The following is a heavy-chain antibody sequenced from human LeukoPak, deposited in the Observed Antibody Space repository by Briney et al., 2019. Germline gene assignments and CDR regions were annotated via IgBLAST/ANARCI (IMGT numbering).Heavy chain of an antibody. D-gene: IGHD3-10*01. CDR2: VYYSGST. J-gene: IGHJ6*03. Sequence: SETLSLTCTVSGGSISSSSYYWTWIRQPPGKGLEWIGYVYYSGSTNYNPSLKSRVIISVDTSKNQFSLKLSSVTAADTAVYYCVRAQKGGEQIHTTMVRGSIKDYFYYYMDVWGKGTTVTISS. CDR3: VRAQKGGEQIHTTMVRGSIKDYFYYYMDV. V-gene: IGHV4-61*01. CDR1: GGSISSSSYY.